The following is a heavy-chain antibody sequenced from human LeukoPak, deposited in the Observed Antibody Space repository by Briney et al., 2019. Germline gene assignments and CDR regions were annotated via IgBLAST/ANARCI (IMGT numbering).Heavy chain of an antibody. CDR2: ISGSGGST. V-gene: IGHV3-23*01. CDR3: AKELQFSRGYPLR. CDR1: GFTFSDYY. Sequence: GGSLRLSCAASGFTFSDYYMSWVRQAPGKGLEWVSAISGSGGSTYYADSVKGRFTISRGNSKNTLYLQMNSLRAEDTAVYYCAKELQFSRGYPLRGGQGTLVTVSS. D-gene: IGHD5-12*01. J-gene: IGHJ4*02.